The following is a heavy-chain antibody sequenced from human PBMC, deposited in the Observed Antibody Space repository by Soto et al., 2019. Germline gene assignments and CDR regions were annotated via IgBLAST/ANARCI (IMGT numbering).Heavy chain of an antibody. CDR3: ARVSSSGSYFSYYYYYYYMDV. D-gene: IGHD3-10*01. CDR2: INHSGST. CDR1: GGSFSGYY. J-gene: IGHJ6*03. Sequence: QVQLQQWGAGLLKPSETLSLTCAVYGGSFSGYYWCWIRQPPGKGLEWIGEINHSGSTNYNPSLKSRVTISVDTSKNQFSLKLSSVTAADTAVYYCARVSSSGSYFSYYYYYYYMDVWGKGTTVTVSS. V-gene: IGHV4-34*01.